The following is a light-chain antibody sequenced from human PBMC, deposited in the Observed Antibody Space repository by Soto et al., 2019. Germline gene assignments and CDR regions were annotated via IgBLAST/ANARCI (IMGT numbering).Light chain of an antibody. V-gene: IGKV3-15*01. CDR3: QQRSSWPIT. CDR2: DVS. Sequence: EIVMTQSPATLSVSPGASATLSCRASHRVSTYLAWYQQKPGQAPRLLIYDVSTRATGIPDRFSGSGSGTEFTLPISSLHFEDIAVYYCQQRSSWPITFGGGTKVEIK. J-gene: IGKJ4*01. CDR1: HRVSTY.